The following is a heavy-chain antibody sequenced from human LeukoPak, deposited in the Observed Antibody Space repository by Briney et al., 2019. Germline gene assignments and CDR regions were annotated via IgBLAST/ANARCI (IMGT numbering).Heavy chain of an antibody. CDR1: RFPFSSYW. CDR2: IKQDGSKK. D-gene: IGHD5-24*01. V-gene: IGHV3-7*04. Sequence: GGSLRLSCVASRFPFSSYWMTWVRQAPGKGLEWVANIKQDGSKKSYVDSVKGRVTISRDNAKNSLYLQMNSLRAEDTAIYYCTRVGYIDEGIDYWGQGTLVTVSS. CDR3: TRVGYIDEGIDY. J-gene: IGHJ4*02.